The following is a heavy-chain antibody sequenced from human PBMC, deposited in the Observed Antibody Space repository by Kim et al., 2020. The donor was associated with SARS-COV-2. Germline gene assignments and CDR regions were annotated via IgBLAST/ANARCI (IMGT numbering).Heavy chain of an antibody. Sequence: SETLSLTCAVYGGSFSGYSWSYIRQPPGKGLEWIGEINHSGTTNYNPSLKSRVTISGDTSKNQFSLKLSSVTAADTAVYYCAREKQQRVRVYAMDVWGQGTTVTVSS. CDR1: GGSFSGYS. CDR3: AREKQQRVRVYAMDV. CDR2: INHSGTT. D-gene: IGHD6-13*01. V-gene: IGHV4-34*01. J-gene: IGHJ6*02.